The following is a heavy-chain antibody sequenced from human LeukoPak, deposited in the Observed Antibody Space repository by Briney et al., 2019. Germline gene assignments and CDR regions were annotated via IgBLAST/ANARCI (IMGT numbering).Heavy chain of an antibody. CDR1: GGTFSSYA. V-gene: IGHV1-69*05. Sequence: GASVKVSCKASGGTFSSYAISWVRQAPGQGLEWMGGIIPIFGTANYAQKFQGRVTITTDESTSTAYMELSSLRSEDTAVYYCARDLRGYYSRGRAGAFDTWGQGTMVTVSS. CDR3: ARDLRGYYSRGRAGAFDT. J-gene: IGHJ3*02. D-gene: IGHD6-25*01. CDR2: IIPIFGTA.